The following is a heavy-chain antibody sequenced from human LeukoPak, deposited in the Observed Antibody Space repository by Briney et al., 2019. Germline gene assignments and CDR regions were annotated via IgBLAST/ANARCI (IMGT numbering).Heavy chain of an antibody. CDR3: ARVQRVTFPLKYYFDY. D-gene: IGHD3-10*01. CDR1: GGTFSSYA. CDR2: MNPNSGNT. V-gene: IGHV1-8*02. J-gene: IGHJ4*02. Sequence: ASVKVSCKASGGTFSSYAISWVRQATGQGLEWMGWMNPNSGNTGYAQKFQGRITMTRSTSISTAYMELSGLRSEDTAVYYCARVQRVTFPLKYYFDYWGQGTLVTVSS.